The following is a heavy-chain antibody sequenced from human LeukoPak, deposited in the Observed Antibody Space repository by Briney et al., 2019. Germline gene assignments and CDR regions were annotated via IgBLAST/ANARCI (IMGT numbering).Heavy chain of an antibody. Sequence: ASVKVSCKASGYTFTTYDINWVRQATGQGLEWVGWMDPNSGNTGFAQKFQGRVTMTRDTSISTAYMELSSLRPEDTGVYYCARGLRYFDGKLGGHWGQGTLVTVSS. CDR3: ARGLRYFDGKLGGH. CDR2: MDPNSGNT. V-gene: IGHV1-8*01. CDR1: GYTFTTYD. D-gene: IGHD3-9*01. J-gene: IGHJ4*02.